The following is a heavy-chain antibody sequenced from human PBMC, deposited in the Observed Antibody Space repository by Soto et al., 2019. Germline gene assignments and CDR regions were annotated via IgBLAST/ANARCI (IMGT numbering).Heavy chain of an antibody. CDR3: ARAIGLLWFGELFHYFDY. CDR2: INHSGST. J-gene: IGHJ4*02. Sequence: SETLSLTCAVYGGSFSGYYWSWIRQPPGKGLEWIGEINHSGSTNYNPSLKSRVTISVDTSKNQFSLKLSSVTAADTAVYYCARAIGLLWFGELFHYFDYWGQGTLVTVSS. CDR1: GGSFSGYY. D-gene: IGHD3-10*01. V-gene: IGHV4-34*01.